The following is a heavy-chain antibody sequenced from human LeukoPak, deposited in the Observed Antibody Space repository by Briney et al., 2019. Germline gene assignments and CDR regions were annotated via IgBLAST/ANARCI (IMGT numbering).Heavy chain of an antibody. CDR2: IYTSGST. J-gene: IGHJ3*02. CDR1: GGSISSYY. D-gene: IGHD1-7*01. CDR3: ARFRRTTGSDAFDI. V-gene: IGHV4-4*07. Sequence: SETLSLTCTVSGGSISSYYWSWLRQPAGKGLEWIGRIYTSGSTNYNPSLKSRVTMSVDTSKNQFSLKLSSVTAADTAVYYCARFRRTTGSDAFDIWGQGTMVTVSS.